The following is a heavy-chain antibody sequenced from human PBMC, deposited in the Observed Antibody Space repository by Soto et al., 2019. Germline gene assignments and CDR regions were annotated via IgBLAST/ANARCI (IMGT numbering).Heavy chain of an antibody. CDR2: IYYSGST. D-gene: IGHD3-10*01. Sequence: QVQLQESGPGLVKPSQTLSLTCTVSGGSISSGDYYWSWIRQPPGKVLEWIGYIYYSGSTYYNPSLKSRVTISVDTSKNQFSLKLSSVTAADTAVYYCASRGRYGSGSYYGIYYYYGMDVWGQGPTVTVSS. CDR3: ASRGRYGSGSYYGIYYYYGMDV. CDR1: GGSISSGDYY. J-gene: IGHJ6*02. V-gene: IGHV4-30-4*01.